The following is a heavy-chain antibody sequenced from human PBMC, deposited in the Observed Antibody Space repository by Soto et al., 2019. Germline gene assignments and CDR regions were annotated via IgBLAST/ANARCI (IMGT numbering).Heavy chain of an antibody. D-gene: IGHD1-26*01. V-gene: IGHV3-74*01. CDR3: TRDRGGNFYGGFDY. CDR2: INIEGSTT. CDR1: GFTFNNYW. J-gene: IGHJ4*02. Sequence: PGGSLRLSCAASGFTFNNYWMHWVRQAPGKGLVWVSRINIEGSTTDYADSVRGRFAISRDNAKNTLYLQINSLRDEDTAVYYCTRDRGGNFYGGFDYWGRGTLATVSS.